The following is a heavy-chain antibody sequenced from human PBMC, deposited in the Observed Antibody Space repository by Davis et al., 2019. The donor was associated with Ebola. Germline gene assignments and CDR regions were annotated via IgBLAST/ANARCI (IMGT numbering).Heavy chain of an antibody. CDR2: ISGSGGST. J-gene: IGHJ6*02. D-gene: IGHD4-17*01. CDR1: GFTFSTYA. CDR3: AREYGDYRNSYYYYYGMDV. Sequence: GESLKISCTASGFTFSTYALSWVRQAPGKGLEWVSAISGSGGSTYYADSMKGRFTISRDNSKNTLYLQMNSLRAEDTAVYYCAREYGDYRNSYYYYYGMDVWGQGTTVTVSS. V-gene: IGHV3-23*01.